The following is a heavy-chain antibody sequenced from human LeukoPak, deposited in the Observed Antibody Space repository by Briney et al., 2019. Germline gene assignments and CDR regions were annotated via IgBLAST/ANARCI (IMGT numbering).Heavy chain of an antibody. CDR2: IIPIFGTA. CDR3: ARSPVEYQLNWFDP. J-gene: IGHJ5*02. V-gene: IGHV1-69*13. Sequence: SVKVSCKASGYTFTDYYMHWVRQAPGQGLEWMGGIIPIFGTANYAQKFQGRVTITADESTSTAYMELSSLRSEDTAVYYCARSPVEYQLNWFDPWGQGTLVTVSS. CDR1: GYTFTDYY. D-gene: IGHD2-2*01.